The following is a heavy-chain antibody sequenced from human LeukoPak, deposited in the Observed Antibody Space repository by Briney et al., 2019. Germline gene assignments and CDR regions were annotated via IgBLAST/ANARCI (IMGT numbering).Heavy chain of an antibody. CDR3: ARARDIPGYYYYYMDV. J-gene: IGHJ6*03. CDR2: IYYSGST. V-gene: IGHV4-59*01. CDR1: GGSISSYY. Sequence: PSETLSLTCTVSGGSISSYYWSWIRQPPGKGLEWIGYIYYSGSTNYNPSLKSRVTISVDTSKNQFSLKLSSVTAADTAVYYCARARDIPGYYYYYMDVWGKGTTVTVSS. D-gene: IGHD7-27*01.